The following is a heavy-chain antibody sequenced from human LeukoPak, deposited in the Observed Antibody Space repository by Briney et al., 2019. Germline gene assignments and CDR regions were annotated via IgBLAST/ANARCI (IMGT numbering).Heavy chain of an antibody. Sequence: SSETLSLTCTVSGGSISSSSYYWGWIRQPPGTGLEWIGSIYYSGSTYYNPSLKSRVTISVDTSKNQFSLKLSSVTAADTAVYYCARGAHVDSYYFDYWGQGTLVTVSS. V-gene: IGHV4-39*07. J-gene: IGHJ4*02. CDR3: ARGAHVDSYYFDY. CDR2: IYYSGST. D-gene: IGHD3-9*01. CDR1: GGSISSSSYY.